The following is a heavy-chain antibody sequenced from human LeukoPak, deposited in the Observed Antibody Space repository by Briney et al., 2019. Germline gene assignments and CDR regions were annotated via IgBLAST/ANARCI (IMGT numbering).Heavy chain of an antibody. J-gene: IGHJ4*02. V-gene: IGHV3-64*01. CDR3: ARMYYDFWSGYYDY. Sequence: GGSLRLSCSASGFIFNNYAMDWVRQAPGKGLEYVSAISGNGGSTYYANSVKGRFTISRDNSKNTLYLQMGSLRAEDMAVYYCARMYYDFWSGYYDYWGQGTLVTVSS. CDR2: ISGNGGST. CDR1: GFIFNNYA. D-gene: IGHD3-3*01.